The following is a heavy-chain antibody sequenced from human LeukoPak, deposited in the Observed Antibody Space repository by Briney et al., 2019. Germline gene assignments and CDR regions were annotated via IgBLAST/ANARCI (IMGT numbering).Heavy chain of an antibody. J-gene: IGHJ4*02. V-gene: IGHV3-43*02. CDR3: AKESGKFDY. CDR2: ISGDGVST. Sequence: GGSLRLSCVASGLPIADFAMHWVRQAPGKGLEWVSPISGDGVSTFYADSVKGRFSISRDNSKNSLYLEMNSLRTEGAAMYYCAKESGKFDYWGQGTLVAVSS. CDR1: GLPIADFA.